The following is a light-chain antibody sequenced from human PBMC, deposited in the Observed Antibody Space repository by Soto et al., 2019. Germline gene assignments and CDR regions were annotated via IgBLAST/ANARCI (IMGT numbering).Light chain of an antibody. J-gene: IGLJ1*01. CDR3: VSFAGGTYV. CDR2: DVN. V-gene: IGLV2-8*01. Sequence: TQPVAASGSPGQSVTSSCTGTSSDVGAYIFVSWYQQHPGKAPKLMVYDVNRRPPGVPDRFFGSKSGNTASLTVSGLQAEDEADYYCVSFAGGTYVFGTGTKVTVL. CDR1: SSDVGAYIF.